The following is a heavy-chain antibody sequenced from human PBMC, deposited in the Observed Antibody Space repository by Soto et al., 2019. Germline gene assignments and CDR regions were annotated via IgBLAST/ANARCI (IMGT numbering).Heavy chain of an antibody. CDR2: ISGSGGST. V-gene: IGHV3-23*01. Sequence: GGSLRLSCAASGFTFSSYAMSWVRQAPGKGLEWVSAISGSGGSTYYADSVKGRFTISRDNSKNTLYLQMNSLRAEETAVYYCAKEGITMVRGVINGMDVWGQGTTVTVSS. CDR1: GFTFSSYA. D-gene: IGHD3-10*01. CDR3: AKEGITMVRGVINGMDV. J-gene: IGHJ6*02.